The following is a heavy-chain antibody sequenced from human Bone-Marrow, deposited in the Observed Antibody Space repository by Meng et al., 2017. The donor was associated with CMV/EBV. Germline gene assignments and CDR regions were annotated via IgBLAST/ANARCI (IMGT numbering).Heavy chain of an antibody. J-gene: IGHJ6*02. CDR3: ARDRWRLQAGMDV. D-gene: IGHD4-11*01. Sequence: GESLKISCAASGFTFSSYWMSWVRQAPGKGLEWVANIKQDGSEKYYVDSVKGRFTISRDNAKNSLYLQMNSLRAEDTAVYYCARDRWRLQAGMDVWGQGTTVTVSS. CDR2: IKQDGSEK. V-gene: IGHV3-7*01. CDR1: GFTFSSYW.